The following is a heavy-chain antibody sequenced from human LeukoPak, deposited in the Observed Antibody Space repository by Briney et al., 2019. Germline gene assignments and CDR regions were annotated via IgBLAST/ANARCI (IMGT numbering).Heavy chain of an antibody. CDR2: ICYSGST. CDR3: ARGRSSWYGDDY. Sequence: SETLSLTCAVYGGSFSGYYWSWIRQPPGKGLEWIGYICYSGSTNYNPSLKSRVTISVDTSKNQFSLKLSSVTAADTAVYYCARGRSSWYGDDYWGQGTLVTVSS. J-gene: IGHJ4*02. D-gene: IGHD6-13*01. CDR1: GGSFSGYY. V-gene: IGHV4-59*01.